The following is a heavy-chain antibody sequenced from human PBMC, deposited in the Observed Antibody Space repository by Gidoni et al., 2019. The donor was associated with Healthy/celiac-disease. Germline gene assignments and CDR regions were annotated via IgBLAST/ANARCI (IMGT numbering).Heavy chain of an antibody. V-gene: IGHV3-23*01. Sequence: EVQPLESGGGLVQPGGSLRLSCAASGFTFSSYAMSWVRQAPGKGLEWVSAISGSGGSTYYADSVKGRFTISKDNSKNTLYLQMNSLRAEDTAVYYCAKFEWELTYFDYWGQGTLVTVSS. CDR3: AKFEWELTYFDY. D-gene: IGHD1-26*01. CDR2: ISGSGGST. J-gene: IGHJ4*02. CDR1: GFTFSSYA.